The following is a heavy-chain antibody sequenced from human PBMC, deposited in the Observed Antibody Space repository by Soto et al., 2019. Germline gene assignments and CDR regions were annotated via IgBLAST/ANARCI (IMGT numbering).Heavy chain of an antibody. CDR2: ISSSSSYI. J-gene: IGHJ3*02. V-gene: IGHV3-21*01. D-gene: IGHD1-26*01. Sequence: GGSLSLSCAASGFTFSSYSMNWVRQAPGKGLEWVSSISSSSSYIYYADSVKGRFTISRDNAKNSLYLQMNSLRAEDTAVYYCARGRSRDSYSDAFDIWGQGTMVTVSS. CDR1: GFTFSSYS. CDR3: ARGRSRDSYSDAFDI.